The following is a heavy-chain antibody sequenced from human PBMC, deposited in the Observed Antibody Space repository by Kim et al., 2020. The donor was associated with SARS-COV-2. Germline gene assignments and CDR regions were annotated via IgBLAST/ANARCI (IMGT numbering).Heavy chain of an antibody. J-gene: IGHJ5*02. Sequence: ASVKVSCKASGYTFTSYDINWVRQATGQGLEWMGWMNPNSGNTGYAQKFQGRVTMTRNTSISTAYMELSSLRSEDTAVYYCARRIIAARGNWFDPWGQGTLVTVSS. D-gene: IGHD6-25*01. CDR1: GYTFTSYD. V-gene: IGHV1-8*01. CDR2: MNPNSGNT. CDR3: ARRIIAARGNWFDP.